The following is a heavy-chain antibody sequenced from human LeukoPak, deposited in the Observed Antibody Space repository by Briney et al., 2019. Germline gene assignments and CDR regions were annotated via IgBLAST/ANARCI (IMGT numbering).Heavy chain of an antibody. CDR1: GFTFSNYE. V-gene: IGHV3-23*01. CDR2: ITASGDST. J-gene: IGHJ4*02. Sequence: PGGSLRLSCAASGFTFSNYEMNWVRQAPGKGLEWVSTITASGDSTYYADSVKGRFTISRDNSRNTLYLQMNSLRAEDTAIYSCAKLMPRVDCSRTSCYGFDYWGQGTLVTVSS. D-gene: IGHD2-2*01. CDR3: AKLMPRVDCSRTSCYGFDY.